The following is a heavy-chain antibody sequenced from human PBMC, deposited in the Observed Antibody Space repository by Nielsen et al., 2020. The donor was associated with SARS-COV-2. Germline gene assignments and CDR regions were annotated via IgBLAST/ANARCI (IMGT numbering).Heavy chain of an antibody. D-gene: IGHD3-10*01. CDR1: GGSISSSSYY. J-gene: IGHJ4*02. V-gene: IGHV4-39*07. CDR2: IYYSGST. Sequence: GSLRLSCTVSGGSISSSSYYWGWIRQPPGKGLEWIGSIYYSGSTYYNPSLKSRVTISVDTSKNQFSLKLSSVTAADTAVYYCASFRPTMVRGVSYFDYWGQGTLVTVSS. CDR3: ASFRPTMVRGVSYFDY.